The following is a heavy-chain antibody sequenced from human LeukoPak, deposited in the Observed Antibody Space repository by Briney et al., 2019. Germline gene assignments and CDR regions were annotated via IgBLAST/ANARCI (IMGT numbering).Heavy chain of an antibody. CDR2: IYTSGST. CDR3: ASSGVYDEYFDY. V-gene: IGHV4-4*07. D-gene: IGHD2-8*01. Sequence: SETLSLTCTVSGGSISSYYWSWIRQPAGKGLEWIGRIYTSGSTNYNPSLKSRVTISVDTSKNQFSLKLSSVTAADTAVYYCASSGVYDEYFDYWGQGTLVTVSS. J-gene: IGHJ4*02. CDR1: GGSISSYY.